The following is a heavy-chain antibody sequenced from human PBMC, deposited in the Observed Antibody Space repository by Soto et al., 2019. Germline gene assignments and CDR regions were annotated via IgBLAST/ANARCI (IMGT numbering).Heavy chain of an antibody. CDR1: SVSITSSNW. V-gene: IGHV4-4*02. Sequence: SETLSLTCDVSSVSITSSNWWTWVRQPPGKGLEWLGKISHSGTVNYNATLRSRVTISVDKPKNQLSLKLMSVTAADTAVYYCERDYDGFEYWGPGILVTVSS. D-gene: IGHD3-16*01. CDR3: ERDYDGFEY. CDR2: ISHSGTV. J-gene: IGHJ4*02.